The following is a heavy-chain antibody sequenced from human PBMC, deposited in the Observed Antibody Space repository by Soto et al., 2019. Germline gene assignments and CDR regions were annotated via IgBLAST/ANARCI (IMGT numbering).Heavy chain of an antibody. D-gene: IGHD3-10*01. CDR2: INPNSGGT. Sequence: GAAVKVSCKASGYTFTGYYMHWVRQAPGQGLEWMGWINPNSGGTNYAQKFQGWVTMTRDTSISTAYMELSRLRSDDTAVYYCARARYHGSESSQFDYWGQGTLVTVSS. CDR1: GYTFTGYY. V-gene: IGHV1-2*04. CDR3: ARARYHGSESSQFDY. J-gene: IGHJ4*02.